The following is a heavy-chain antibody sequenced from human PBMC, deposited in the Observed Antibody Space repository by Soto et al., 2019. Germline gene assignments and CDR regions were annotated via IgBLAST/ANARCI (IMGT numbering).Heavy chain of an antibody. J-gene: IGHJ6*03. CDR2: IKSKTDGGTT. CDR1: GFTFSNAW. CDR3: TTDPSYYDVWGGYYPHYYYYYLDV. V-gene: IGHV3-15*01. Sequence: EVQLVESGGGLVQPGGSLRLSCAASGFTFSNAWMSGVRQAPGKGLEWVGRIKSKTDGGTTDYAATGKGRFTISRDDSKNTLKLQMNSLKTEDTDVYYCTTDPSYYDVWGGYYPHYYYYYLDVWGKGTTVTVSS. D-gene: IGHD3-3*01.